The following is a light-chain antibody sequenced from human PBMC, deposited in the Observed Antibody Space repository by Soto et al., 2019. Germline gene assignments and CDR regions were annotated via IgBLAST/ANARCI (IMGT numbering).Light chain of an antibody. CDR3: QQFNDWPIT. CDR1: QSVSSN. J-gene: IGKJ5*01. Sequence: EIVMTQSPATLSVSPGERATLSCRASQSVSSNLAWYQQKSGQAPRLVIYGATTRATGIPVRFSGSGSGTEFTLTFSSLQSEDFAVYYCQQFNDWPITFGQGTRLEIK. CDR2: GAT. V-gene: IGKV3-15*01.